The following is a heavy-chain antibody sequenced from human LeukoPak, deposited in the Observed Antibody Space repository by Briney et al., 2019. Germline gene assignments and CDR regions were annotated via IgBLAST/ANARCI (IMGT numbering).Heavy chain of an antibody. CDR3: ARGRDDYVWGSYRRPPFDY. J-gene: IGHJ4*02. CDR1: GGSISSLY. D-gene: IGHD3-16*02. V-gene: IGHV4-59*11. Sequence: PSETLSLTCAVSGGSISSLYWSWIRQPPGKGLEWIGYIYHSGSTIYNPSLKSRVTISVDTSKNQFSLKLSSMTAADTAVYYCARGRDDYVWGSYRRPPFDYWGQGTLVTVSS. CDR2: IYHSGST.